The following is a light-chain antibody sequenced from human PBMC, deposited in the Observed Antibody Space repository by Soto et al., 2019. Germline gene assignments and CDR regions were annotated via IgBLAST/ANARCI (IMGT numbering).Light chain of an antibody. CDR2: GAS. Sequence: EIVLTQSPGTLSLSPGERATLSCRASQSVTSSYLAWYQQKPGQAPRLLIYGASSRATGIPDRFSGSGSGTDFTLTISRLESEDFAVYCCQQYGSSPPLSFGGGTKVDIK. J-gene: IGKJ4*01. CDR1: QSVTSSY. CDR3: QQYGSSPPLS. V-gene: IGKV3-20*01.